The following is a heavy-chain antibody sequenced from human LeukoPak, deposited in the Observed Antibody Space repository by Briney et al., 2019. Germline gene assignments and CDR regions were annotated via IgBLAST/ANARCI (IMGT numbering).Heavy chain of an antibody. CDR3: ARDTPPFNYGMDV. D-gene: IGHD2/OR15-2a*01. CDR2: ISSSSSYI. V-gene: IGHV3-21*01. Sequence: GSLRLSCAASGFTFSSYSMNWVRQAPGKGLEWVSSISSSSSYIYYADSVKGRFTISRDNAKNSLYLQMNSLRAEDTAVYYCARDTPPFNYGMDVWGQGTTVTVSS. CDR1: GFTFSSYS. J-gene: IGHJ6*02.